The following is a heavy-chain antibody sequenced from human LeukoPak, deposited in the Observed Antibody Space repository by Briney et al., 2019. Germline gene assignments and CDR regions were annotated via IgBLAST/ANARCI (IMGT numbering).Heavy chain of an antibody. CDR2: IKQDGSEK. CDR1: GFTFSRYW. D-gene: IGHD3-22*01. CDR3: ARSLLLRYDSSGIMDV. V-gene: IGHV3-7*01. Sequence: GGSLRLSCAASGFTFSRYWMSWVRQAPGKGLEWVANIKQDGSEKDYVDSVKGRFTISRDNAKNSLYLQMNSLRAEDTAVYYCARSLLLRYDSSGIMDVWGKGTTVTVSS. J-gene: IGHJ6*03.